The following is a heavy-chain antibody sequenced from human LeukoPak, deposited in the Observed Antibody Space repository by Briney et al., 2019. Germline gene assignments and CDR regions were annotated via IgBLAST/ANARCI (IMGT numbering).Heavy chain of an antibody. D-gene: IGHD1-26*01. CDR2: INPNRGGT. CDR3: TRDGPNIVVANYYRDV. V-gene: IGHV1-2*02. J-gene: IGHJ6*03. CDR1: GYTFTGYY. Sequence: ASVKVSCKASGYTFTGYYMHWVRQAPGQGLQWMGWINPNRGGTNYAQKFQGRVTMTRDTSLSTAYMELSRLRSDDTAVDYCTRDGPNIVVANYYRDVWGKGTTVTVSS.